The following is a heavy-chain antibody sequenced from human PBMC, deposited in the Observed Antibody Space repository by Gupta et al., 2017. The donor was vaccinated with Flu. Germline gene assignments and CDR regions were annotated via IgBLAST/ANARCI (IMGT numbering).Heavy chain of an antibody. Sequence: EVQLVESGGGLVQPGGSLRLSCAASGFTFSSYEMNWVRQAPGKGLEWVSYISSSGSTIYYADSVKGRFTISRDNAKNSLYLQMNSLRAEDTAVYYCASCHGDYGYYFDYWGQGTRVTVSA. V-gene: IGHV3-48*03. CDR3: ASCHGDYGYYFDY. CDR1: GFTFSSYE. CDR2: ISSSGSTI. D-gene: IGHD4-17*01. J-gene: IGHJ4*02.